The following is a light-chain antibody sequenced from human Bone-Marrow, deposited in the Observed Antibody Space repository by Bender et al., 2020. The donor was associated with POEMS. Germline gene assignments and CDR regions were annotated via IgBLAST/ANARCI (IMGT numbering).Light chain of an antibody. V-gene: IGLV1-44*01. CDR3: AVWDDRLNGWV. Sequence: QSVLTQPPSASGTPGQRVTISCSGGSSNIGAHAVNWYQHLPGTAPKLLIYSSHRRPSEVPDRFSGSRSGTSASLAISWLQSGDGGDYYCAVWDDRLNGWVFGGGTKLTVL. CDR1: SSNIGAHA. J-gene: IGLJ3*02. CDR2: SSH.